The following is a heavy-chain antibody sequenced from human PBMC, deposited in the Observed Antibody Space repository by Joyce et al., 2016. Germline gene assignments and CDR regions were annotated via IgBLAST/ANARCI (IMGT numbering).Heavy chain of an antibody. CDR3: ASQNQLGH. J-gene: IGHJ4*02. CDR1: GFAFNTYW. V-gene: IGHV3-7*01. D-gene: IGHD6-6*01. CDR2: IKQDGSET. Sequence: EVQLVESGGGLVQPGGSLRLSCAASGFAFNTYWMNWVRWAPGKGLEWVASIKQDGSETYYVDAVKGRFTISRDNAKSSVSLQMNSLRAGDTAVYYCASQNQLGHWGQGTLVTVSS.